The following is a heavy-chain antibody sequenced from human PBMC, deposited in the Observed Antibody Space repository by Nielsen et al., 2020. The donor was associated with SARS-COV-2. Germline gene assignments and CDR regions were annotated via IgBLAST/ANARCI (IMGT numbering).Heavy chain of an antibody. CDR3: ARLGLRYSGSLFDS. D-gene: IGHD5-18*01. J-gene: IGHJ4*02. Sequence: SETLSLTCAVSGGSISIGYYSWSWILHPPGKGLEWIGYIYHSGNAFYNPSLKSRVTISVDRSKNQLSLWLSSVTAADTAVYYCARLGLRYSGSLFDSWGQGALVTVSS. V-gene: IGHV4-30-2*01. CDR2: IYHSGNA. CDR1: GGSISIGYYS.